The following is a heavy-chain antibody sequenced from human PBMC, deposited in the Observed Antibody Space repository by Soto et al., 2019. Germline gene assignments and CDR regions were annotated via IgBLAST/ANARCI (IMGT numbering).Heavy chain of an antibody. CDR2: IRSKAYGGTT. Sequence: GGSLRLSCTTSGFTFGDYAMSWSRQAPGKGLEWVGVIRSKAYGGTTDYAASVKGRFTISRDDSKSIAYLQMNSLKSEDTGVYYCTKYTYTSRYAYYGMDVWGHGTAVTVSS. CDR3: TKYTYTSRYAYYGMDV. J-gene: IGHJ6*02. V-gene: IGHV3-49*03. D-gene: IGHD6-13*01. CDR1: GFTFGDYA.